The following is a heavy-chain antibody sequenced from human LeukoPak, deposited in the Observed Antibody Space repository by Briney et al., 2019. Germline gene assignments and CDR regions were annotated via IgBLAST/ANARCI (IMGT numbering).Heavy chain of an antibody. D-gene: IGHD1-7*01. V-gene: IGHV4-31*03. CDR2: IYYSGST. CDR1: GGSISSGGYY. J-gene: IGHJ3*02. Sequence: PSETLSLTCTVSGGSISSGGYYWSWIRQHPGKGLEWIGYIYYSGSTYYNPSLKSRVTISVDTSKNQFSLKLSSVTAADTAVYYCARATGTTGGAFDIWGQGTMVTVSS. CDR3: ARATGTTGGAFDI.